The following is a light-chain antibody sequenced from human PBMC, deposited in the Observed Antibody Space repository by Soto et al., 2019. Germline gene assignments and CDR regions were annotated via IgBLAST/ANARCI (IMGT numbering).Light chain of an antibody. CDR2: GAS. Sequence: EIVMTQSPATLSVSPGERATLSCRASQSVRRNLAWFQQKPGQAPRLLIYGASTRATGTPARFSGSGSGTEFTLTISSLQSEDFAVYYCQQNNDWPPWTFGQGTKVEIK. V-gene: IGKV3-15*01. J-gene: IGKJ1*01. CDR1: QSVRRN. CDR3: QQNNDWPPWT.